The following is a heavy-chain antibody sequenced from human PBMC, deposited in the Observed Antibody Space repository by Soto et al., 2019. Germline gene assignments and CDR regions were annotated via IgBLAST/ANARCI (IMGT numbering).Heavy chain of an antibody. D-gene: IGHD2-2*02. CDR2: IKSKTDGGTT. J-gene: IGHJ6*02. Sequence: GGSLRLSCAASGFTFSNAWMNWVRQAPGKGLEWVGRIKSKTDGGTTDYAAPVKGRLTISRDDSKNTLYLQMNSLKTEDTAVYYCTTPHCSSTSCDSYGMDVWGQGTTVTVSS. V-gene: IGHV3-15*07. CDR3: TTPHCSSTSCDSYGMDV. CDR1: GFTFSNAW.